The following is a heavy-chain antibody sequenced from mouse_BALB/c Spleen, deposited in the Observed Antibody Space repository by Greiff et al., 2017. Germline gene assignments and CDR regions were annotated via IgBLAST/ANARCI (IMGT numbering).Heavy chain of an antibody. Sequence: EVQRVESGGGLVQPGGSRKLSCAASGFTFSSFGMHWVRQAPEKGLEWVAYISSGGSYTYYPDSVKGRFTISRDNAKNTLYLQMSSLRSEDTAMYYCARLGYDYGWFAYWGQGTLVTVSA. V-gene: IGHV5-17*02. D-gene: IGHD2-4*01. CDR3: ARLGYDYGWFAY. CDR1: GFTFSSFG. CDR2: ISSGGSYT. J-gene: IGHJ3*01.